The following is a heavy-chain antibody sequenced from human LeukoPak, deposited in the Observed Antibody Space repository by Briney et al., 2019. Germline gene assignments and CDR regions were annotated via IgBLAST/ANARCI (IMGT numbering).Heavy chain of an antibody. J-gene: IGHJ3*02. CDR2: IWYDGSNE. D-gene: IGHD3-10*01. Sequence: GGSLRLSCAASGFTFSSCGMHWVRQAPGKGLEWVAVIWYDGSNEDYADSVKGRFTISRDNSKNTLYLQMNSLRAEDTAVYYCAREPYYASGSYYPIWGQGTLVTVSS. CDR3: AREPYYASGSYYPI. CDR1: GFTFSSCG. V-gene: IGHV3-33*01.